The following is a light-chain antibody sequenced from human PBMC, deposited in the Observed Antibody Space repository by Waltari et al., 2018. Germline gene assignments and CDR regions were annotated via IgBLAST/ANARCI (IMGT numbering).Light chain of an antibody. J-gene: IGLJ1*01. CDR3: QSYDSSLSSYV. CDR1: RSNIGAGYD. Sequence: QSVLTQAPSVSGAPGQRVTISCTGSRSNIGAGYDVHWYQQHPGTAPKLLIYGNNNRPSGVPDRFSGSKSGTSASLAITGLQAEDEADYYCQSYDSSLSSYVFGTGTKVTVL. CDR2: GNN. V-gene: IGLV1-40*01.